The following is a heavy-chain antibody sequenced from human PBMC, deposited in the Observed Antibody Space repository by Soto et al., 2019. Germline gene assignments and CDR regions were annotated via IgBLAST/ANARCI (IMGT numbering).Heavy chain of an antibody. CDR3: AKKVNSGSGSQFFDY. J-gene: IGHJ4*02. D-gene: IGHD3-10*01. CDR2: FRSGGDDDTT. Sequence: GGSLSLSCAASGFTFSSYSMSWVRQAPGKGLEWVSGFRSGGDDDTTYYADSVRGRFTISRDNSKNTLFLQMNSLRAEDTAIYYCAKKVNSGSGSQFFDYWGQGTLVTVS. CDR1: GFTFSSYS. V-gene: IGHV3-23*01.